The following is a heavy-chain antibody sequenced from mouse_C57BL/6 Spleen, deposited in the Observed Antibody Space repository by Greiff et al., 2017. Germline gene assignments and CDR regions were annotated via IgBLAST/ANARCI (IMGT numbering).Heavy chain of an antibody. CDR3: ARSGYYLYYYAMDY. D-gene: IGHD2-3*01. Sequence: EVKLVASGGGLVKPGGSLKLSCAASGFTFSDYGMHWVRQAPEKGLEWVAYISSGSSTIYYADTVKGRFTISRDNAKNTLFLKMTSLRSEDTAMYYCARSGYYLYYYAMDYWGQGTSVTVSS. J-gene: IGHJ4*01. V-gene: IGHV5-17*01. CDR2: ISSGSSTI. CDR1: GFTFSDYG.